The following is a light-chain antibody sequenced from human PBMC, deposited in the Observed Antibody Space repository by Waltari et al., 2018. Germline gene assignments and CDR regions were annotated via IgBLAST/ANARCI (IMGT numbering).Light chain of an antibody. V-gene: IGKV1-33*01. CDR1: QDITNH. J-gene: IGKJ5*01. Sequence: DIQMTQSPSSLPASVGDRVTITFQASQDITNHINWYQQKPGNTPKLLIYDASTLETGVPSRFSGSGSATDFTFTITSLQPEDIATYYCQQYDHLPSITFGQGTRLDIK. CDR2: DAS. CDR3: QQYDHLPSIT.